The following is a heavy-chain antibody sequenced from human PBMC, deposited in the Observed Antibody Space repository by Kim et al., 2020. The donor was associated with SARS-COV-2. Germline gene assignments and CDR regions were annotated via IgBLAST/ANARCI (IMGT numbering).Heavy chain of an antibody. CDR2: IYYSGST. J-gene: IGHJ6*03. V-gene: IGHV4-39*01. CDR1: GGSISSSSYY. D-gene: IGHD2-2*02. Sequence: SETLSLTCTVSGGSISSSSYYWGWIRQPPGKGLEWIGSIYYSGSTYYNPSLKSRVTISVDTSKNQFSLKLSSLTAADTAVYYCARSSGTSCSTCTSYYM. CDR3: ARSSGTSCSTCTSYYM.